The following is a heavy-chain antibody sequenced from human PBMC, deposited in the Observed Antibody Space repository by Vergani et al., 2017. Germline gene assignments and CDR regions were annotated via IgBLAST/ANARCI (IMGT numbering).Heavy chain of an antibody. V-gene: IGHV3-23*01. CDR2: ISGSGGST. Sequence: EVQLLESGGGLVQPGGSLRLSCAASGFTFSSYAMSWVRQAPGRGLEWVSAISGSGGSTYYADSVKGRFTISRDNSKNTLYLQMNSLRAEDTAVYYCAKDRRYSSGSKGFDYWGQGTLVTVSS. CDR1: GFTFSSYA. D-gene: IGHD6-19*01. J-gene: IGHJ4*02. CDR3: AKDRRYSSGSKGFDY.